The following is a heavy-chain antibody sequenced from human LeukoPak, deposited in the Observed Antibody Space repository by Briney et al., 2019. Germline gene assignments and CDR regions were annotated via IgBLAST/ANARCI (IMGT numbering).Heavy chain of an antibody. CDR2: IYYSGST. Sequence: SETLSLTCDVSGGSIDSTNWWNWVRQPPGKGLEWIGSIYYSGSTYYNPSLKSRVTISVDTSKNQFSLKLSSVTAADTAVYYCARQGGCSSTSCYSQMDYWGQGTLVTVSS. D-gene: IGHD2-2*02. V-gene: IGHV4-39*01. J-gene: IGHJ4*02. CDR3: ARQGGCSSTSCYSQMDY. CDR1: GGSIDSTNW.